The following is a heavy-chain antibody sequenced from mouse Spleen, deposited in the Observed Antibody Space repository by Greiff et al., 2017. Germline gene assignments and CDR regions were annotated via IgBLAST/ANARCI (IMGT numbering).Heavy chain of an antibody. CDR3: AKNREITTRAMDY. V-gene: IGHV2-5*01. J-gene: IGHJ4*01. CDR1: GFSLTSYG. Sequence: VKLVESGPGLVQPSQSLSITCAVSGFSLTSYGVHWVRQSPGKGLEWLGVIWRGGSTDYNAAFMSRLSITKDNSKSQVFFKMNSLQADDTAIYYCAKNREITTRAMDYWGQGTSVTVSS. D-gene: IGHD2-4*01. CDR2: IWRGGST.